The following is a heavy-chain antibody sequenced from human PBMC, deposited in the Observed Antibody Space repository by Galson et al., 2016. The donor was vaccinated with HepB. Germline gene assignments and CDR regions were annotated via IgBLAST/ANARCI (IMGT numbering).Heavy chain of an antibody. CDR2: IYWNDDK. CDR3: AHRRSFWSGYYALTFDY. D-gene: IGHD3-3*01. CDR1: WFSLNTSAVG. Sequence: PALVKPTQTLTLTCTCSWFSLNTSAVGVGWIRQPPGKALEWLALIYWNDDKRYSPFLKSRLTITKDTSKNQVVLKLTNMDPVDTATYYCAHRRSFWSGYYALTFDYWGQGTLVTVSS. V-gene: IGHV2-5*01. J-gene: IGHJ4*02.